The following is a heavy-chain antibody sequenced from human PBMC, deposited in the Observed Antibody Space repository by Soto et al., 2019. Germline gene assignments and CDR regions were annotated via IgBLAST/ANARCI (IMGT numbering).Heavy chain of an antibody. CDR2: IYYSGST. Sequence: SEPLSLTCTFSGGSVSSYDWTWIRQPPGKGLEWIGYIYYSGSTNYNPSLKSRVTISVDTSKNQFSLKLSSVTAADTAVYYCARVYLPTPLFDPWGQGTLVTVSS. V-gene: IGHV4-59*02. CDR3: ARVYLPTPLFDP. CDR1: GGSVSSYD. J-gene: IGHJ5*02.